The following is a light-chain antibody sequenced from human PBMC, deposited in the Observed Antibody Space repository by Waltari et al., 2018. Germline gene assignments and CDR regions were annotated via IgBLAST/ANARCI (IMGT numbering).Light chain of an antibody. Sequence: ETVMTQSPTTLSLSPGERATIPFRASQSVSTNLAWYQQRPGQAPRLPIYVASIRATGGPARFSGRGAVTEFTLTISSLQSEDFAVYYCQQYNNWPPYIFGQGSQLEI. CDR1: QSVSTN. J-gene: IGKJ2*01. V-gene: IGKV3-15*01. CDR3: QQYNNWPPYI. CDR2: VAS.